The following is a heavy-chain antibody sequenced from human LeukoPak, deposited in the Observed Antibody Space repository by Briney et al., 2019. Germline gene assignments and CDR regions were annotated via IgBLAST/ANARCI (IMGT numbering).Heavy chain of an antibody. Sequence: ESLKIPCKGSGYSFSSYWISWVRHMPGKNLERMGIIYPGDSDTRYSPSFQGQVTISADKSISTAYLQWSSLKASDTAMYYCAKHGGSGTYTKEFDYWGQGTLVTVSS. V-gene: IGHV5-51*01. D-gene: IGHD1-26*01. CDR3: AKHGGSGTYTKEFDY. J-gene: IGHJ4*02. CDR2: IYPGDSDT. CDR1: GYSFSSYW.